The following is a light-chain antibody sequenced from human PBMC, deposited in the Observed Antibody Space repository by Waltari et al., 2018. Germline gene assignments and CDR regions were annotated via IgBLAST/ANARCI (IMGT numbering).Light chain of an antibody. CDR2: AAS. V-gene: IGKV1-9*01. J-gene: IGKJ1*01. CDR3: QQVNSFRT. CDR1: QDISSY. Sequence: DIQLTQSPSFLSASVGDRVTITCRARQDISSYLAWYQQKPGKAPKLLIYAASTLQSGVPSRFSGSGSGTAFTLTISSLQPEDFATYYCQQVNSFRTFGQGTKVEIK.